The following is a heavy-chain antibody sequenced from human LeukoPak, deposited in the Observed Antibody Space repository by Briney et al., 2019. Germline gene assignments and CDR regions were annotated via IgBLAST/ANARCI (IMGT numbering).Heavy chain of an antibody. CDR3: ARLLWFGELKLDYYGMDV. Sequence: SETLSLTCTVSGGSISSYYWSWIRQPPGKGLEWIGYIYYSGSTNYNPSLRSRVTISVDTSKNQFSLKLSSVTAADTAVYYCARLLWFGELKLDYYGMDVWGQGTTVTVSS. D-gene: IGHD3-10*01. CDR1: GGSISSYY. J-gene: IGHJ6*02. CDR2: IYYSGST. V-gene: IGHV4-59*01.